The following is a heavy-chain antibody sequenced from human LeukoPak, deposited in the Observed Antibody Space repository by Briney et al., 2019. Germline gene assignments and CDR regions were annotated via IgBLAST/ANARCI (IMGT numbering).Heavy chain of an antibody. D-gene: IGHD5-18*01. V-gene: IGHV1-2*02. Sequence: GASVKVSCKASGYTFTGYYIHWARQAPGQGLEWMGWINPDSGATDYAQNFRGRVTLTRDTSVSTAYMALSRLRSDDTALYYCARDRTYTYGRIYYFDYWGQGTLVTVSS. J-gene: IGHJ4*02. CDR2: INPDSGAT. CDR1: GYTFTGYY. CDR3: ARDRTYTYGRIYYFDY.